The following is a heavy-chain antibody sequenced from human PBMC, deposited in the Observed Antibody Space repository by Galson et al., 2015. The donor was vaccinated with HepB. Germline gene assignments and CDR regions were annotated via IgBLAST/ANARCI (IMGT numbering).Heavy chain of an antibody. V-gene: IGHV3-21*01. J-gene: IGHJ3*02. Sequence: SLRLSCAASGFTFSRYSMNWVRQAPGKGLDWVSSIDSSSTYIYCADSVRGRFTISRHNAKNSLYLQMNSLRAEDTPVYYCARDESLGDGDAFDIWGQGTMVTVSS. CDR2: IDSSSTYI. CDR1: GFTFSRYS. CDR3: ARDESLGDGDAFDI. D-gene: IGHD5-24*01.